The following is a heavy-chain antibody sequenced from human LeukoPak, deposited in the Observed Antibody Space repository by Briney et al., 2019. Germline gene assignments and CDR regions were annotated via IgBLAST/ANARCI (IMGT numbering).Heavy chain of an antibody. V-gene: IGHV4-38-2*02. CDR1: GYSITSIYY. CDR3: ARQRVLNYHFDY. J-gene: IGHJ4*02. CDR2: IHHSGDT. Sequence: KTSETLSLTCTVSGYSITSIYYWGWIRQPPGKGLEWIGSIHHSGDTAYNPSLKSRVTISVDTSKSQFSLKLSSVTAADTAVYYCARQRVLNYHFDYWGQGTLVTVSS. D-gene: IGHD6-13*01.